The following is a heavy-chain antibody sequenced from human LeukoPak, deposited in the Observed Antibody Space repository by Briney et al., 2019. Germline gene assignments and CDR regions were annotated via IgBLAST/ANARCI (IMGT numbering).Heavy chain of an antibody. D-gene: IGHD1-7*01. J-gene: IGHJ4*02. CDR1: GFTFTSYS. V-gene: IGHV3-23*01. CDR2: TSDRGDYT. CDR3: ARKAQYNGHYPLDY. Sequence: QARRSLRLSCAASGFTFTSYSMSWVCQAPGKGLEWVSGTSDRGDYTYYADSVKGRFTISRDSSKNTLFLQMNSLRAEDTALYFCARKAQYNGHYPLDYWGQGTLVTVSS.